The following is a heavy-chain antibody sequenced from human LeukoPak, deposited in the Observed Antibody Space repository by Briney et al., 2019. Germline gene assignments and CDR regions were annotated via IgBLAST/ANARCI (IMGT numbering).Heavy chain of an antibody. CDR1: GYTFSSCG. D-gene: IGHD3-22*01. CDR2: ISAYNGNT. CDR3: ARFHGVFTYYYDSSGYYPFDY. V-gene: IGHV1-18*04. Sequence: GASVKLSCNASGYTFSSCGISWVRQPPGQGLEWMGWISAYNGNTNYAQKLQGRVTMTTDTSTSTAYMELRSLRSDDTAVYYCARFHGVFTYYYDSSGYYPFDYWGQGTLVTVSS. J-gene: IGHJ4*02.